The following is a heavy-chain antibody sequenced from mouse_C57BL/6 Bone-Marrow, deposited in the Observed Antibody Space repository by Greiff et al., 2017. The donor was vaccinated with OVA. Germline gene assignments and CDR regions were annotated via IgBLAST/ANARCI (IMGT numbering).Heavy chain of an antibody. V-gene: IGHV1-72*01. CDR3: ARDYGSSYGAMDY. D-gene: IGHD1-1*01. CDR2: IDLNSGGT. CDR1: GYTFTSYW. Sequence: QVQLKQPGAELVKPGASVKLSCKASGYTFTSYWMHWVKQRPGRGLEWIGRIDLNSGGTKYNEKFKSKATLTVDKPSSTAYMQLSSLTSEDSAVYYCARDYGSSYGAMDYWGQGTSVTVSS. J-gene: IGHJ4*01.